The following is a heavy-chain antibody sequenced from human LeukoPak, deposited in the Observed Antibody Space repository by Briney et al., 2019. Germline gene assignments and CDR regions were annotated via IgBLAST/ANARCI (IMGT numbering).Heavy chain of an antibody. CDR3: ARGPDYGDYEGWFDP. D-gene: IGHD4-17*01. V-gene: IGHV4-59*01. CDR2: IYYSGST. Sequence: SETLSLTCTVSGGSISSYYLSWIRQPPGKGLEWIGYIYYSGSTNYNPSLKSRVTISVDTSKNQFSLKLSSVTAAGTAVYYCARGPDYGDYEGWFDPWGQGTLVTVSS. CDR1: GGSISSYY. J-gene: IGHJ5*02.